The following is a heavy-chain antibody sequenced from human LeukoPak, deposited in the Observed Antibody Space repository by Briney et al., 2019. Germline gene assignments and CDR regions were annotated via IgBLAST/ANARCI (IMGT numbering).Heavy chain of an antibody. CDR3: ARAGTILGVVTYYYYMDV. J-gene: IGHJ6*03. Sequence: SETLSLTCTVSSGSIGSSSYYWGWIRQSPGKGLEWIGSIFYSGSTFYNPSLKSRVTISVDTSKNQFSLKLSSVTAADTAVYYCARAGTILGVVTYYYYMDVWGKGTTVTVSS. V-gene: IGHV4-39*07. CDR1: SGSIGSSSYY. D-gene: IGHD3-3*01. CDR2: IFYSGST.